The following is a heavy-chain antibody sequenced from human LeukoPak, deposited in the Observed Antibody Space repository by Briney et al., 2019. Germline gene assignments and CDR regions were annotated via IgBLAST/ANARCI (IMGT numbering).Heavy chain of an antibody. Sequence: GASVKVSCKASGYTFTGYYMHWVRQAPGQGLEWMGWINPNSGGTNYAQKFQGRVTMTRDTSISTAYMELSRLRSDDTAVYYCARGSRVGATLDAFDIWGQGTMVTVSS. CDR2: INPNSGGT. D-gene: IGHD1-26*01. CDR3: ARGSRVGATLDAFDI. CDR1: GYTFTGYY. J-gene: IGHJ3*02. V-gene: IGHV1-2*02.